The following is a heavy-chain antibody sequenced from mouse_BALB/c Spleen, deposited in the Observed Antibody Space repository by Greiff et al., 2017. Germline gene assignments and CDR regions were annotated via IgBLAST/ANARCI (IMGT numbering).Heavy chain of an antibody. CDR3: NAFYGSSFAWFAY. D-gene: IGHD1-1*01. V-gene: IGHV14-4*02. CDR1: GFNIKDYY. J-gene: IGHJ3*01. Sequence: VQLQQSGAELVRSGASVKLSCTASGFNIKDYYMHWVKQRPEQGLEWIGWIDPENGDTEYAPKFQGKATMTADTSSNTAYLQLSSLTSEDTAVYYCNAFYGSSFAWFAYWGQGTLVTVSA. CDR2: IDPENGDT.